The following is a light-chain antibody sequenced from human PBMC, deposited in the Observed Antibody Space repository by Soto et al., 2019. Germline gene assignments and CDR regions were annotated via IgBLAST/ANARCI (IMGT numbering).Light chain of an antibody. CDR1: SSNIGNNF. V-gene: IGLV1-44*01. CDR3: ATWDDSLNVV. CDR2: SNN. J-gene: IGLJ2*01. Sequence: QAVVTQPPSASGTPGQTVTISCSGSSSNIGNNFANWYQQLPGTAPKLLIYSNNQRPSGVPDRFSGSKSGTSASLAISGLQSEDEADYYCATWDDSLNVVFGGGTKVTVL.